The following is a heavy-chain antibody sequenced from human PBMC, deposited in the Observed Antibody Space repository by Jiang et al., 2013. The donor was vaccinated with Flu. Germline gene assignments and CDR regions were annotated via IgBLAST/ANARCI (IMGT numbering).Heavy chain of an antibody. CDR3: ASAYSNQQNHTRNYYYYYGMDV. CDR2: INHSGST. D-gene: IGHD4-11*01. CDR1: GGSFSGYY. J-gene: IGHJ6*04. Sequence: LLKPSETLSLTCAVYGGSFSGYYWSWIRQPPGKGLEWIGEINHSGSTNYNPSLKSRVTISVDTSKDQFSLKLSSVTAADTAVYYCASAYSNQQNHTRNYYYYYGMDVWGKGTTVTVSS. V-gene: IGHV4-34*01.